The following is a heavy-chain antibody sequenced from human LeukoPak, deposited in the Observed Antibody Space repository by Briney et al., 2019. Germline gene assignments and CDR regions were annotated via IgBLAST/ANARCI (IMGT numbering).Heavy chain of an antibody. V-gene: IGHV3-7*01. J-gene: IGHJ4*02. CDR3: ARDPGSSSFDY. Sequence: GGSLRLSSAASTFTFSTYWMTWVRQAPGKGPEFVANINQDGSVKNYVDSVKGRFTISRDNAKNSLYLQMNSLRADDTAVYYCARDPGSSSFDYWGQGTLVTVSS. CDR1: TFTFSTYW. D-gene: IGHD6-13*01. CDR2: INQDGSVK.